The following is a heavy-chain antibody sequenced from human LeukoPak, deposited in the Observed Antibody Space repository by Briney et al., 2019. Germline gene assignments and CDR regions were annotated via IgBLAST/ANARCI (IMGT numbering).Heavy chain of an antibody. CDR3: ATWRTAKTGFDY. J-gene: IGHJ4*02. CDR1: GGSISSYY. D-gene: IGHD1-1*01. V-gene: IGHV4-59*08. Sequence: SETLSLTCTVSGGSISSYYWSWIRQPPGKGLEWIGYIYYSGSTNYNPSLKSRVTVSVDTSKNQFSLRLSSVTAADTAVYYCATWRTAKTGFDYWGQGTLVTVSS. CDR2: IYYSGST.